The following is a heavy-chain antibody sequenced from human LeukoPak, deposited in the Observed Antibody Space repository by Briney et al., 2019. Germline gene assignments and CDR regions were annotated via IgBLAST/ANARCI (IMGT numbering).Heavy chain of an antibody. CDR2: SDYDISHV. Sequence: SGGSLRLSCAASGYTFSKSAINWVRKVPGRGREWVSSSDYDISHVDYAASVRGRFTISRDNARNSVYLQMNSLRVEDTAVYYCARDPLRYLRVGHYDYWGQGTLVAVSS. CDR3: ARDPLRYLRVGHYDY. CDR1: GYTFSKSA. V-gene: IGHV3-21*01. J-gene: IGHJ4*02. D-gene: IGHD3-9*01.